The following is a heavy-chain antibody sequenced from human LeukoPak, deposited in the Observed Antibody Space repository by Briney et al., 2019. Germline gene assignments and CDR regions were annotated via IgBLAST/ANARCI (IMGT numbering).Heavy chain of an antibody. J-gene: IGHJ4*02. CDR3: ARYCSSTSCIFMGVDY. D-gene: IGHD2-2*01. CDR1: GYSISSGYY. Sequence: SETLSLTCTVSGYSISSGYYWGWIRQPPGKGLEWMGSIYHSGSTSYNPSLKSRVTISVDTSKNQFSLKLSSVTAADTAVYFCARYCSSTSCIFMGVDYWGQGTLVSVSS. CDR2: IYHSGST. V-gene: IGHV4-38-2*02.